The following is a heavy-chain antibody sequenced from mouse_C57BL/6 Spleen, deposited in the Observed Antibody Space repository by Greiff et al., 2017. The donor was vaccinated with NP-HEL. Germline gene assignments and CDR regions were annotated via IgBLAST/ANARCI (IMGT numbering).Heavy chain of an antibody. CDR2: IDPANGNT. V-gene: IGHV14-3*01. CDR3: ARSGYYGSSYWYFDV. D-gene: IGHD1-1*01. Sequence: DVKLQESVAELVRPGASVKLSCTASGFNIKNTYMHWVKQRPEQGLEWIGRIDPANGNTKYAPKFQGKATITADTSSNTAYLQLSSLTSEDTAIYYCARSGYYGSSYWYFDVWGTGTTVTVSS. J-gene: IGHJ1*03. CDR1: GFNIKNTY.